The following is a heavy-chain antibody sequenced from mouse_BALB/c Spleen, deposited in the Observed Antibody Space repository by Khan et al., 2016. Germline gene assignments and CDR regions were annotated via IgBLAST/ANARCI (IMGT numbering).Heavy chain of an antibody. D-gene: IGHD1-1*01. CDR2: ISYSVST. Sequence: EVQLQESGPGLVKPSQSLSLTCTVTGYSITSDYAWNWIRQFPGNRLEWMGYISYSVSTSYNPSLKSRISITRDTSKNQFFLQLNSVTSEDTATYYCARSDYGDKDAMDYWGQGTSVTVSS. V-gene: IGHV3-2*02. CDR1: GYSITSDYA. CDR3: ARSDYGDKDAMDY. J-gene: IGHJ4*01.